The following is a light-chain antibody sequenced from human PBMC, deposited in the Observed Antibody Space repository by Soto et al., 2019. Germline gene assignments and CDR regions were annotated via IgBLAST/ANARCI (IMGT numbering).Light chain of an antibody. J-gene: IGKJ1*01. Sequence: EMEMTQSPATLSVYTGERAALSCRASQSISSNLAWYQQKPGQAPRLLIYGASTRATGIPARFSGSGSGTEFTLTITSLQSEDFAVYYCQQYHNWWTFGQGTKVDIK. CDR3: QQYHNWWT. CDR1: QSISSN. CDR2: GAS. V-gene: IGKV3-15*01.